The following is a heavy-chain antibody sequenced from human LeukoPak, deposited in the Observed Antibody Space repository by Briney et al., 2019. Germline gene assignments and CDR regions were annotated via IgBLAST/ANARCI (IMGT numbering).Heavy chain of an antibody. V-gene: IGHV4-31*03. Sequence: PSETLSLTCTVSGGSISRGGYYWSWIRQHPGKGLEWIGYIYYSGSTYYNPSFKSRVTISVDTSKNQFSLKLSSVTAADTAVYYCARSQMYSSGWYDYWGQGTLVTVSS. J-gene: IGHJ4*02. CDR2: IYYSGST. CDR3: ARSQMYSSGWYDY. D-gene: IGHD6-19*01. CDR1: GGSISRGGYY.